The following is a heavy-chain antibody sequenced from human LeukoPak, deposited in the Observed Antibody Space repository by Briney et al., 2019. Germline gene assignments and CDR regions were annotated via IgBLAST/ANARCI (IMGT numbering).Heavy chain of an antibody. CDR3: ASSYSSGWYEMRGTFDY. CDR1: GGSISSNGYY. V-gene: IGHV4-39*01. Sequence: PSETLSLTCTVSGGSISSNGYYWGWIRQPPGKGLEWIGSFYYTGSTFYSPSLKSRVTISVDTSKNQFSLKLSSVTAADTAVYYCASSYSSGWYEMRGTFDYWGQGTLVTVSS. D-gene: IGHD6-19*01. J-gene: IGHJ4*02. CDR2: FYYTGST.